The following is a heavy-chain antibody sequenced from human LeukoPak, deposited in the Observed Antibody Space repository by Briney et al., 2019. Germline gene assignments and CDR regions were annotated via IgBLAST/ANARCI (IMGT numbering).Heavy chain of an antibody. CDR2: ISGNSGGST. V-gene: IGHV3-23*01. D-gene: IGHD1-26*01. CDR1: GFTFSSFA. Sequence: GGSLRLSCAASGFTFSSFARGGVRQASGKGLGWVSAISGNSGGSTSYADSVKGRFTMSRDNFRNTLYLQMNSLRAEDTAVYYCAKREASGTYDSFDYWGQGILVTVSS. J-gene: IGHJ4*02. CDR3: AKREASGTYDSFDY.